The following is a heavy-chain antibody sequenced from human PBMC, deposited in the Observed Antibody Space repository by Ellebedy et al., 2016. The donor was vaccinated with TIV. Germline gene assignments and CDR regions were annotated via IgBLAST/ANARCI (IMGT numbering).Heavy chain of an antibody. J-gene: IGHJ6*03. Sequence: GGSLRLSXVASGFTLGNYEMTWVRQAPGKGLQWISIIRTNSYNTLYADSVKGRFTISRDDSKKTLYLQMNSLRAEDTAVYYCARRGPAAAPYYMDVWGKGTTVIVSS. CDR2: IRTNSYNT. CDR3: ARRGPAAAPYYMDV. D-gene: IGHD6-13*01. CDR1: GFTLGNYE. V-gene: IGHV3-23*01.